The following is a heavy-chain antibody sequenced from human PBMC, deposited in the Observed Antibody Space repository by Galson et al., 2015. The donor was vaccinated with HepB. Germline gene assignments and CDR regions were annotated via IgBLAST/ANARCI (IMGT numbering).Heavy chain of an antibody. D-gene: IGHD3-10*01. CDR3: ARDYYGSGSYYTYYFDY. J-gene: IGHJ4*02. CDR1: GDSVSSHSAA. CDR2: TYYRSKWYN. Sequence: CAISGDSVSSHSAAWNWIRQSPSRGLEWLGRTYYRSKWYNDYAVSVKSRITINPDTSKNQFSLQLNSVTPEDTAVYYCARDYYGSGSYYTYYFDYWGQGTLVTVSS. V-gene: IGHV6-1*01.